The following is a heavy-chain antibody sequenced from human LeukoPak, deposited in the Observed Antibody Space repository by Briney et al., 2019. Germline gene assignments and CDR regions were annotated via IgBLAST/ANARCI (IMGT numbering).Heavy chain of an antibody. D-gene: IGHD4-23*01. CDR3: ARGPPIGGDNWFDP. J-gene: IGHJ5*02. CDR2: INPSGTGT. V-gene: IGHV1-46*01. CDR1: GYTFSSHY. Sequence: ASVKASCKASGYTFSSHYMHWVRQAPGQGLEWMGIINPSGTGTSYAQKFQGRVTMTRDTSTSTAYMELSSLRSDDTAVYYCARGPPIGGDNWFDPWGQGTLVTVSS.